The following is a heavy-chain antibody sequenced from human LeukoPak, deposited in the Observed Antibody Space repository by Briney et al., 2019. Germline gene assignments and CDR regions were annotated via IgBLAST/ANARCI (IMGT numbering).Heavy chain of an antibody. J-gene: IGHJ4*02. CDR2: ISYDGSNK. CDR3: ARGTTQIAEAGTAEYYFDY. V-gene: IGHV3-30*04. CDR1: GFTFSSYA. Sequence: GGSLRLSCATSGFTFSSYAMHWVRQAPGKGLEWVAVISYDGSNKYYADSVKGRFTISRDNSKNTLYLQMNSLRADDTAVYYCARGTTQIAEAGTAEYYFDYWGQGTLVTVSS. D-gene: IGHD6-13*01.